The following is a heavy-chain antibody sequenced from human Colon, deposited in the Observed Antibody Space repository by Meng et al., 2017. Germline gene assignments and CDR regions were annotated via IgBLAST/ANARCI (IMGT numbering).Heavy chain of an antibody. J-gene: IGHJ4*02. Sequence: QLQLVRAGAGGKKPGASGKGSCKASEYTFTSYDINWVRQATGQGLEWMGWMNPNSGNTGFAQKFQGRVTMTRNISISTAYMEMSSLRSEDTAVYYCARSIRYSSGKESFDNWGQGTLVTVSS. D-gene: IGHD6-19*01. CDR2: MNPNSGNT. CDR3: ARSIRYSSGKESFDN. CDR1: EYTFTSYD. V-gene: IGHV1-8*01.